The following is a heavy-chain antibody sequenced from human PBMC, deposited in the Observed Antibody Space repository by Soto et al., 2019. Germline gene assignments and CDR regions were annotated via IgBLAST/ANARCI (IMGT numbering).Heavy chain of an antibody. CDR1: GFTFSSYW. D-gene: IGHD3-16*01. Sequence: EVQLVESGGGLVQPGGSLRLSCAASGFTFSSYWMSWVRQAPGKGLGWVANINQDGSQKYYVDSVKGRFTISRDNAKNSLYLQMNSLRAEDTAVYYCARDGGEIDNWGQGTLVTVSS. V-gene: IGHV3-7*01. CDR2: INQDGSQK. J-gene: IGHJ4*02. CDR3: ARDGGEIDN.